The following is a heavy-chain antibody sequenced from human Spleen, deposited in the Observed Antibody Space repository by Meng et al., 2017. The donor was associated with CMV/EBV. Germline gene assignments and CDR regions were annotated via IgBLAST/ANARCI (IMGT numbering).Heavy chain of an antibody. D-gene: IGHD2-2*01. V-gene: IGHV1-2*02. J-gene: IGHJ6*02. CDR1: GYTFTGYY. CDR3: ARDPHRYCSSTSCPPYYYGMDV. Sequence: ASVKVSCKASGYTFTGYYMHWVRQAPGQGLEWMGWINPNNAGTNNAQNFQGRVTMTTDTSITTAYMELSSLRSEDTAVYYCARDPHRYCSSTSCPPYYYGMDVWGQGTTVTVSS. CDR2: INPNNAGT.